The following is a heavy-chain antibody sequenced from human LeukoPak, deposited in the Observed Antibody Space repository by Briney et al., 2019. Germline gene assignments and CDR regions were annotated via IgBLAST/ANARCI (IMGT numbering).Heavy chain of an antibody. CDR2: IRSKAYGGTT. D-gene: IGHD3-22*01. CDR3: TRDRGYYPDAFDI. V-gene: IGHV3-49*04. J-gene: IGHJ3*02. CDR1: GFTFGDYA. Sequence: GGSLRLSCTASGFTFGDYAMSWVRQAPGKGLEWVGFIRSKAYGGTTEYAASVKGRFTISRDDSKSIAYLQMNSLKTEDTAVYYCTRDRGYYPDAFDIWGQGTMVTVSS.